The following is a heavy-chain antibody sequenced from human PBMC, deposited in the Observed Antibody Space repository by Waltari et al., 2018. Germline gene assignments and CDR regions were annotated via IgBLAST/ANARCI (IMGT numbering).Heavy chain of an antibody. CDR3: ARDYYSDYVFDH. CDR2: TSAHNDDT. CDR1: GYMFTSYG. Sequence: QVQLVQSGAEVKNPRAAATVSCKAYGYMFTSYGISWVRQAPGQSLEWMGWTSAHNDDTNYVQRFQDRLTMTTDTSTNTAYMELRSLRSDDTAVYYCARDYYSDYVFDHWGQGALVIVSS. J-gene: IGHJ4*02. V-gene: IGHV1-18*01. D-gene: IGHD4-17*01.